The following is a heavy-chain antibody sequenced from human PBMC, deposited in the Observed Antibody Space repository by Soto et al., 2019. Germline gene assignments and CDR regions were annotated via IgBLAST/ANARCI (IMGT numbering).Heavy chain of an antibody. CDR3: ARGLRITIFGVVTTDAFDI. CDR1: GYTFTSYA. Sequence: ASVKVSCKAAGYTFTSYAIHWVRQAPGQRLEWMGWINAGNGNTKYSQKFQGRVTITRDTSASTAYMELSSLRSEDTAVYYCARGLRITIFGVVTTDAFDIWGQGTMVTVSS. CDR2: INAGNGNT. D-gene: IGHD3-3*01. V-gene: IGHV1-3*01. J-gene: IGHJ3*02.